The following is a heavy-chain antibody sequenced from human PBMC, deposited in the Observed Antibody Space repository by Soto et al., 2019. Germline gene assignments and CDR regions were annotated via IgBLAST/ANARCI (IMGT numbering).Heavy chain of an antibody. J-gene: IGHJ6*02. CDR2: IYPGDSDT. CDR1: GYSFTSYW. Sequence: PGESLKISCKGSGYSFTSYWIGWVRQMPGKGLECMGIIYPGDSDTRYSPSFQGQVTISADKSISTAYLQWSSLKASDTAMYYCAGGGVRGVITRTRDYYGMAVWGQGTTVTVSS. CDR3: AGGGVRGVITRTRDYYGMAV. D-gene: IGHD3-10*01. V-gene: IGHV5-51*01.